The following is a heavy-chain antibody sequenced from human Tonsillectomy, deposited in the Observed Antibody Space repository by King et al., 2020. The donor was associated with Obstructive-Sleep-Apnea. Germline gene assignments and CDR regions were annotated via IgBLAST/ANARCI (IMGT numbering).Heavy chain of an antibody. D-gene: IGHD5-18*01. CDR1: GFSLRASGMG. V-gene: IGHV2-70*04. CDR3: ARTLCDTVMDPYFDY. CDR2: IDWDEDK. J-gene: IGHJ4*02. Sequence: VTLKESGPALVKPTQTLTLTCTFSGFSLRASGMGVAWIRQSPGKALEWLARIDWDEDKDYSTSLKTRLTISKDASKNQVVLTLTNMDPVDSATYYCARTLCDTVMDPYFDYWGQGTLVTVSS.